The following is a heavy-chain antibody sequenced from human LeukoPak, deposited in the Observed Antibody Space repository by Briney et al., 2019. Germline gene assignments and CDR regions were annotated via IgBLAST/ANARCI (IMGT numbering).Heavy chain of an antibody. D-gene: IGHD6-13*01. CDR2: INSDGSST. J-gene: IGHJ1*01. V-gene: IGHV3-74*01. Sequence: GGSLRLSCAASGFTFSGFWMHWVRQTPGKGLVGVSRINSDGSSTNYADSVKGRFTISRDNSKNTLYLQMNSLRVEDTAVYYCAAGYSSSWHALQHWGQGTLVTVSS. CDR1: GFTFSGFW. CDR3: AAGYSSSWHALQH.